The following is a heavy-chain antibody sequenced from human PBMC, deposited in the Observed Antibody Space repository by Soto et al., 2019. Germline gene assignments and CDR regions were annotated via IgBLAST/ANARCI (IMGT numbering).Heavy chain of an antibody. J-gene: IGHJ4*02. V-gene: IGHV1-69*01. CDR2: IIPIFGTA. CDR1: GGTFSSYA. CDR3: ARDPIHNDFWSGYPDYFDY. D-gene: IGHD3-3*01. Sequence: QVQLVQSGAEVKKPGSSVKVSCKASGGTFSSYAISWVRQAPGQGLEWMGGIIPIFGTANYAQKFQGRVTITADESTSTAYMELSSLRSEDMAVYYCARDPIHNDFWSGYPDYFDYWGQGTLVTVSS.